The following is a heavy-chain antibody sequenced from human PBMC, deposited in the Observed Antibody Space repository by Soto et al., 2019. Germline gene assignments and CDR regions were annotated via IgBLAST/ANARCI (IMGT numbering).Heavy chain of an antibody. CDR1: GFTFSSYG. CDR3: ARDPPDDSSGYYSLDY. Sequence: PGGSLRLSCAASGFTFSSYGMHWVRQAPGKGLEWVAVISYDGSNKYYADSVKGRFTISRDNSKNTLYLQMNSLRAEDTAVYYCARDPPDDSSGYYSLDYWGQGTLVTVSS. D-gene: IGHD3-22*01. J-gene: IGHJ4*02. V-gene: IGHV3-30*03. CDR2: ISYDGSNK.